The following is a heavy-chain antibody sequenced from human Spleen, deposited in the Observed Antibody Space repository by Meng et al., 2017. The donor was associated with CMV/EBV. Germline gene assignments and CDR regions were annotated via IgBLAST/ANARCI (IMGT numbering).Heavy chain of an antibody. CDR1: GYIFTDYY. J-gene: IGHJ3*02. Sequence: ASVKVSCKASGYIFTDYYMHWVRQAPGQGREWMGWINPNSGGRKYAKKFQGRVTMSGDTSITTAYMELRSLTSDDTAVYYCASRTFDMWGQGTMVTVSS. V-gene: IGHV1-2*02. CDR2: INPNSGGR. CDR3: ASRTFDM. D-gene: IGHD1/OR15-1a*01.